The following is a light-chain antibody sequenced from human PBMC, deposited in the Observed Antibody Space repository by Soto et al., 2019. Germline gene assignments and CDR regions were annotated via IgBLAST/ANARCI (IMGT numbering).Light chain of an antibody. V-gene: IGKV3-15*01. CDR1: QSISSN. Sequence: EIVMTQSPATLSVSPGERATLSCRASQSISSNLAWYQQKLGQAPRLLIYRASTRATGIPARFSGSGSGTEFTLTISSLQSEDFALYYCHQYENWPQTFGQGIKVEI. J-gene: IGKJ1*01. CDR2: RAS. CDR3: HQYENWPQT.